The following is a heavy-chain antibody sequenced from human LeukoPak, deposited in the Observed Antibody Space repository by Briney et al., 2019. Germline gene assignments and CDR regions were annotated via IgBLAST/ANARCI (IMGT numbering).Heavy chain of an antibody. CDR1: GFTFSNYA. CDR3: ASNVDSGVDV. CDR2: IRNKANSYTT. Sequence: GGSLRLSCAASGFTFSNYAMSWVRQAPGKGLEWVGRIRNKANSYTTEYVASVKGRFTISRDDSKNSLSLQMNGLKNEDTAMYYCASNVDSGVDVWGQGKMVTVSS. J-gene: IGHJ3*01. V-gene: IGHV3-72*01. D-gene: IGHD5-12*01.